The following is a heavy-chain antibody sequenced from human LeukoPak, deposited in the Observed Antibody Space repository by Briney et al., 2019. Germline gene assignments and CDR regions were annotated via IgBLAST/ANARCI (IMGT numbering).Heavy chain of an antibody. Sequence: PSETLSLTCTVSGASISSHYWRWIRQPPGKGLEWIGYISYSGSINYNPSLRSRVTISVDTSKNQFSLKLSSVTAADTAVYYCARRVVVITRDAFDIWGQGTMVTVSS. D-gene: IGHD3-22*01. V-gene: IGHV4-59*11. CDR2: ISYSGSI. CDR3: ARRVVVITRDAFDI. CDR1: GASISSHY. J-gene: IGHJ3*02.